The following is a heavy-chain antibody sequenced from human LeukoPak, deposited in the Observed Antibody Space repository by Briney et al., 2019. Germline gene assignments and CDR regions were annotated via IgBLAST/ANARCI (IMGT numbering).Heavy chain of an antibody. CDR2: IYTSGST. D-gene: IGHD3-3*01. CDR1: GGSISSGSYY. V-gene: IGHV4-61*02. CDR3: ARERDYDFWSGYYQI. J-gene: IGHJ4*02. Sequence: PSETLSLTCTVSGGSISSGSYYWSWIRQPAGKGLEWIGRIYTSGSTNYNPSLKSRVTISVDTSKNQFSLNLSSVTAADTAVYYCARERDYDFWSGYYQIWGQGTLVTVSS.